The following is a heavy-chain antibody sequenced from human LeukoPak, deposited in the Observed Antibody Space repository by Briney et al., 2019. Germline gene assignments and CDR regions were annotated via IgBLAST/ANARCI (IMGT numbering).Heavy chain of an antibody. D-gene: IGHD5-12*01. CDR1: GFTFSSYN. V-gene: IGHV3-21*01. J-gene: IGHJ6*03. CDR2: ITSDSRYI. CDR3: ARDQGAYSGYDFYYYYMDV. Sequence: GGSLRLSCAASGFTFSSYNMNWVRQAPGKGLEWVSSITSDSRYIYYADSVKGRFTISRDNAKNSLYLQMNSLRAEDTAVYYCARDQGAYSGYDFYYYYMDVWGKGTTVTVSS.